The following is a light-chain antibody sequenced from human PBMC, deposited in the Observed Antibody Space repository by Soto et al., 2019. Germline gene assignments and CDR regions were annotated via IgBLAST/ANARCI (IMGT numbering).Light chain of an antibody. Sequence: DIQMTQSPSSLSASVGDRVTITCRASLRIRNDLGWYQHKPGKAPKRMIYAASTLKRGVPSRFSGSRSGTEFTHTISSLQPEDYATYFCLQHDSYPWTFGQGTKVEFK. CDR3: LQHDSYPWT. V-gene: IGKV1-17*01. CDR2: AAS. J-gene: IGKJ1*01. CDR1: LRIRND.